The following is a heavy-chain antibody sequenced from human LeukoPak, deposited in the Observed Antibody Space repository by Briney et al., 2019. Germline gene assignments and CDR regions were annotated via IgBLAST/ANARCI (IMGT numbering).Heavy chain of an antibody. J-gene: IGHJ3*02. CDR3: ARPYGSGRGWAFDI. V-gene: IGHV5-51*01. Sequence: GESLKISCKGSGYSFTSYWIVWVRQLPGKAVEWMGIIYPGDSDTRYSLSFQGQVTISADKSISTAYLQWSSLKASDTAMYYCARPYGSGRGWAFDIWGQGTMVTVSS. CDR2: IYPGDSDT. D-gene: IGHD3-10*01. CDR1: GYSFTSYW.